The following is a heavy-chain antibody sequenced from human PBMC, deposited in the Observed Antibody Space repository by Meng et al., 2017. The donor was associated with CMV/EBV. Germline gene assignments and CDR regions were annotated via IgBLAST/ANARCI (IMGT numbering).Heavy chain of an antibody. J-gene: IGHJ5*02. CDR3: ARVGIYYDCWSGSPTGGWFDP. V-gene: IGHV1-8*03. Sequence: ASVKVSCKASGYTFTSYDINWVRQATGQGLEWMGWMNPNSGNTGYAQKFQGRVTITRNTSISTAYMELSSLSSEDTAVYYCARVGIYYDCWSGSPTGGWFDPWGQGTLVTVSS. CDR2: MNPNSGNT. D-gene: IGHD3-3*01. CDR1: GYTFTSYD.